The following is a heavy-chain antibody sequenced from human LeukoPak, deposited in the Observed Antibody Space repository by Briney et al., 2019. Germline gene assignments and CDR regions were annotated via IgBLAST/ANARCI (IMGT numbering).Heavy chain of an antibody. Sequence: SGTLSLTCAVFGASINSNNWWSWVRQPPGKGLEWIGEIYHIGSTNYNPSLKSRVTISVDTSKNQFSLKLSSVTAADTVVYYCAARGDYYYYMDVWGKGTTVTVSS. D-gene: IGHD1-26*01. V-gene: IGHV4-4*02. J-gene: IGHJ6*03. CDR2: IYHIGST. CDR3: AARGDYYYYMDV. CDR1: GASINSNNW.